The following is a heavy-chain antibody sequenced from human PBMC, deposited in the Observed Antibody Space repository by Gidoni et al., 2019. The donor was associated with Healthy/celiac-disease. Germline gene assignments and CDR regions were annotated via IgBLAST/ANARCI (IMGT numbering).Heavy chain of an antibody. CDR1: GYIFTSYA. D-gene: IGHD2-15*01. CDR3: ARGFCSGGSCYPFDY. V-gene: IGHV1-3*01. J-gene: IGHJ4*02. CDR2: INAGNGNT. Sequence: QVQLVQSGAEVKKPGASVKVSCKASGYIFTSYAMHWVRQAPGQRLEWMGWINAGNGNTEYSQKFQGRVTITRDTSASTAYMELSSLRSEDTAVYYCARGFCSGGSCYPFDYWGQGTLVTVSS.